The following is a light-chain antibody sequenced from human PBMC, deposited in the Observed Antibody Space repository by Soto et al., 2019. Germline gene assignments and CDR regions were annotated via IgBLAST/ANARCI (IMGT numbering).Light chain of an antibody. V-gene: IGKV1-5*03. CDR1: QSISSW. J-gene: IGKJ4*01. Sequence: DIQMTQSPSTLSAPVGDRVTITCRASQSISSWLAWYQQKPGKAPKLLIYKASSLESGVPSRFSGSGSGTEFTLTISSLQPDDFATYYSQHYTRYPHAFGAGTKV. CDR3: QHYTRYPHA. CDR2: KAS.